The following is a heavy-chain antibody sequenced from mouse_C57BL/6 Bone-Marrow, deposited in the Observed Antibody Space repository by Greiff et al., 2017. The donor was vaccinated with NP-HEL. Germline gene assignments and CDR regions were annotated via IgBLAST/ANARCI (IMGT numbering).Heavy chain of an antibody. Sequence: EVQLQQSGGGLVKPGGSLKLSCAASGFTFSDYGMHWVRQAPEKGLEWVAYISSGSSTIYYADTVKGRFTISRDNAKNTLFLQRTSLRSEDTAMYYCARRAIYYYGSSYWYFDVWGTGTTVTVSS. D-gene: IGHD1-1*01. J-gene: IGHJ1*03. CDR1: GFTFSDYG. CDR3: ARRAIYYYGSSYWYFDV. V-gene: IGHV5-17*01. CDR2: ISSGSSTI.